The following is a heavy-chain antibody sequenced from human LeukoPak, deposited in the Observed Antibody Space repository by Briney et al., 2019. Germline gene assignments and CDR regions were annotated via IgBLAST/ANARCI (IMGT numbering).Heavy chain of an antibody. CDR2: TYYRSKWYN. CDR3: ARGGSYAFDI. Sequence: SQTLSLTCAISGDSISSNTASWNWIRQSPSRGLEWLGRTYYRSKWYNEYAVSVKSRITVNPDTSNNQFSLQLNSVTPEDTAVYYCARGGSYAFDIWGQGTMVTVSS. J-gene: IGHJ3*02. V-gene: IGHV6-1*01. CDR1: GDSISSNTAS.